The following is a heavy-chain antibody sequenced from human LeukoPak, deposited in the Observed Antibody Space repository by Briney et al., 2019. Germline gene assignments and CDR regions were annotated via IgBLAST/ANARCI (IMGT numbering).Heavy chain of an antibody. CDR2: LYSDGNT. Sequence: GGSLRLSCAASGFTVITNDMTWVRQAPGKGLEWVSVLYSDGNTKYADSVQGRFTISRDNAKNSLYLQMNSLRAEDTAVYYCARDPSGWSRFDYWGQGTLVTVSS. J-gene: IGHJ4*02. V-gene: IGHV3-53*01. D-gene: IGHD6-19*01. CDR3: ARDPSGWSRFDY. CDR1: GFTVITND.